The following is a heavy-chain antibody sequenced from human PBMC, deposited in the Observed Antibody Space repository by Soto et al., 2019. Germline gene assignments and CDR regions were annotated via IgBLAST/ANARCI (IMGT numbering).Heavy chain of an antibody. Sequence: PGGSLRLSCAASGFTFSNAWMSWVRQAPGKGLEWVGRIKSKTDGGTTDYAAPVKGRFTISRDDSKNTLYLQMNSLKTEDTAVYYCTTDWTGYYYDSSGWYWGQGTLVTVSS. V-gene: IGHV3-15*01. D-gene: IGHD3-22*01. J-gene: IGHJ4*02. CDR2: IKSKTDGGTT. CDR1: GFTFSNAW. CDR3: TTDWTGYYYDSSGWY.